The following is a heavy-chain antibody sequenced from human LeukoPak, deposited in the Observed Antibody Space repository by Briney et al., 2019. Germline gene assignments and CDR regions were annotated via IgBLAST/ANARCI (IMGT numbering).Heavy chain of an antibody. D-gene: IGHD2-2*02. Sequence: GESLKISCKGSGSSFTSYWIGWVRQMPGKGLEWMGIIYPGDSDTRYSPSFQGQVTISADKSISTAYLQWSSLKASDTAMYYCARSGLYCSSTSCYTRNWFDPWGQGTLVTVSS. CDR1: GSSFTSYW. J-gene: IGHJ5*02. V-gene: IGHV5-51*01. CDR2: IYPGDSDT. CDR3: ARSGLYCSSTSCYTRNWFDP.